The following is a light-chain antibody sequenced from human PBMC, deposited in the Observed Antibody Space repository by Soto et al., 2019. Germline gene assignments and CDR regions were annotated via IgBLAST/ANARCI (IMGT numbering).Light chain of an antibody. V-gene: IGKV3-15*01. CDR2: GAS. CDR1: QSVGIN. CDR3: QQYNNWPRT. Sequence: EIVITQSPATLSVSPGERATLSCRASQSVGINVAWYQQKPGQAPRLLIYGASSRATGVPARFSGRGSGTEFTLTITSXQSEDSAVYFCQQYNNWPRTFGQGTKVDIK. J-gene: IGKJ1*01.